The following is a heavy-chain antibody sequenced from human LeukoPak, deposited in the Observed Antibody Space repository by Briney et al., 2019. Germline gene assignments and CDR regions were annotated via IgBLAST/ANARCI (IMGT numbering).Heavy chain of an antibody. D-gene: IGHD6-19*01. J-gene: IGHJ4*02. V-gene: IGHV3-23*01. CDR2: NSGSGGST. Sequence: GGSLRLSCAASGFTFSSYAMSWVRQAPGKGLERVSANSGSGGSTYYADSVKGRFTISRDNSKNTLYLQMNSLRAEDTAVYYCAKDRGSGWYYFDYWGQGTLVIVSS. CDR3: AKDRGSGWYYFDY. CDR1: GFTFSSYA.